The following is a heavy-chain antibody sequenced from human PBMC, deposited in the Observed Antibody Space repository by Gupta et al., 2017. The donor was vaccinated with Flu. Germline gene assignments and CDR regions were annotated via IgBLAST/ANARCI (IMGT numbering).Heavy chain of an antibody. D-gene: IGHD1-20*01. CDR2: ISWNSGSI. CDR3: AKTITARFKHYYQYGMDV. J-gene: IGHJ6*02. Sequence: KGLEWVSGISWNSGSIGYADSVKGRFTISRDNAKNSLYLQMNSLRAEDTALYYCAKTITARFKHYYQYGMDVWGQGTTVTVSS. V-gene: IGHV3-9*01.